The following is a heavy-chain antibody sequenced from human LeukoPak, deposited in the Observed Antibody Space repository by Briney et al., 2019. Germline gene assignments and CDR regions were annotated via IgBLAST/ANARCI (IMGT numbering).Heavy chain of an antibody. CDR3: AKEIGSGWFGELLTRYYFDY. V-gene: IGHV3-23*01. Sequence: QPGGSLRLSCAASGFTFSGYAMSWVRQAPGKGLEWVSAISGSGGSTYYADSVKGRLTISRDNSKNTLYLQMNSLRAEDTAVYYCAKEIGSGWFGELLTRYYFDYWGQGTLVTVSS. CDR2: ISGSGGST. J-gene: IGHJ4*02. CDR1: GFTFSGYA. D-gene: IGHD3-10*01.